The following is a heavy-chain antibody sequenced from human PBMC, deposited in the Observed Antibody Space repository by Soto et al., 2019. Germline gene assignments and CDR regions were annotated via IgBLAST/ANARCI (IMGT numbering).Heavy chain of an antibody. CDR1: GGSFSGYY. CDR2: INHSGST. D-gene: IGHD2-8*01. J-gene: IGHJ3*02. CDR3: AIAWCHAADI. V-gene: IGHV4-34*01. Sequence: QVQLQQWGAGLLKPSETLSLTCAVYGGSFSGYYWSWIRQPPGKGLEWIGEINHSGSTNDNPSLKSRVTISVGASKNQFSLKLSAVTAADMAVYYCAIAWCHAADIWGQGTMVTVSS.